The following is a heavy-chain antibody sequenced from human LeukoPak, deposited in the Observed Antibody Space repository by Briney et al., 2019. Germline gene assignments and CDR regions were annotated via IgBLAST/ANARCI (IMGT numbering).Heavy chain of an antibody. V-gene: IGHV3-23*01. CDR3: AKEGGSYCSSTSCYPYYFDY. J-gene: IGHJ4*02. CDR1: GFTFSSYA. Sequence: SGGSLRLSCAASGFTFSSYAMSWVRQAPGKGLEWVSAISGSGGSTYYADSVKGRFTISRDNSKNTLYLQMNSLRAEDTAVYYCAKEGGSYCSSTSCYPYYFDYWGQGTLVTVSS. CDR2: ISGSGGST. D-gene: IGHD2-2*01.